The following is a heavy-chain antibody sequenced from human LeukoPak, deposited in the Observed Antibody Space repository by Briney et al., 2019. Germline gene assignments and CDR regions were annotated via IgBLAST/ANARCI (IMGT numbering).Heavy chain of an antibody. J-gene: IGHJ4*02. CDR2: ISYDGNNK. V-gene: IGHV3-30*04. D-gene: IGHD4-17*01. CDR1: GFTFSSYA. Sequence: GGSLRLSCAASGFTFSSYAMHWVRQAPGKGLEWVAVISYDGNNKDYADSVKGRFTISRDNSKNTLYLQMNSLRSEDTAVYYCARVGDYGDYEIFDYWGQGTLVTVSS. CDR3: ARVGDYGDYEIFDY.